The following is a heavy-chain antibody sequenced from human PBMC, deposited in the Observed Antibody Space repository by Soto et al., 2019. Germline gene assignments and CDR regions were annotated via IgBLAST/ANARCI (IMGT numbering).Heavy chain of an antibody. J-gene: IGHJ4*02. CDR1: GFSFSSYA. CDR2: LTGRGSST. Sequence: EVQLLESGGGLVQPGGSLRLSCAASGFSFSSYAMTWVRRAPGKGLEWVSSLTGRGSSTYYADSVKGRFTVSRDNFKNTLYLQLSGLRVEDTAVYYCAKGSDTDFWSGYFEFGGQGTLVTVSS. D-gene: IGHD3-3*01. V-gene: IGHV3-23*01. CDR3: AKGSDTDFWSGYFEF.